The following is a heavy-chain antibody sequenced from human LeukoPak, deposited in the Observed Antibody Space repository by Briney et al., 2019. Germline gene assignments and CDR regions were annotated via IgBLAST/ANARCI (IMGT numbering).Heavy chain of an antibody. Sequence: GGSLQISCKGSGCLFTSYWIGWVRQLPGKGLEWMGIIYPGGSDTRYSPSFQGQVTISADKSISTAYLQWSSLKASDTAMYYCARRLYSSSGTYYFDYWGQGTLVTVSS. J-gene: IGHJ4*02. V-gene: IGHV5-51*01. D-gene: IGHD6-6*01. CDR2: IYPGGSDT. CDR1: GCLFTSYW. CDR3: ARRLYSSSGTYYFDY.